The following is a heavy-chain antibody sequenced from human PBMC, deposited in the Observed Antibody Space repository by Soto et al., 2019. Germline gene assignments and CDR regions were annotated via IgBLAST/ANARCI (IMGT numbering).Heavy chain of an antibody. CDR1: GFTFSSYS. J-gene: IGHJ6*02. Sequence: GGSLRLSCAASGFTFSSYSMNWVRQAPGKGLEWVSSISSSSSYIYYADSVKGRFTISRDNAKNSLYLQMNSLRAEDTAVYYCARDQASSSLYDPDYYYYGMDVWGQGTTVTVSS. D-gene: IGHD6-13*01. CDR2: ISSSSSYI. CDR3: ARDQASSSLYDPDYYYYGMDV. V-gene: IGHV3-21*01.